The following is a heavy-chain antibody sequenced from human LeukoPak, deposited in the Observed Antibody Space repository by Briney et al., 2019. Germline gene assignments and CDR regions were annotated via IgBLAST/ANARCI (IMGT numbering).Heavy chain of an antibody. J-gene: IGHJ4*02. D-gene: IGHD6-19*01. CDR2: IDPSDSYT. Sequence: GESLRISCKGSGYSFTSYWISWMRQMPGKGLEWMGRIDPSDSYTNYSPSFQGHVTISADKSISTAYLQWSSLKASDTAMYYCARHGSYSSGWYDYQTIFDYWGQGTLVTVSS. V-gene: IGHV5-10-1*01. CDR1: GYSFTSYW. CDR3: ARHGSYSSGWYDYQTIFDY.